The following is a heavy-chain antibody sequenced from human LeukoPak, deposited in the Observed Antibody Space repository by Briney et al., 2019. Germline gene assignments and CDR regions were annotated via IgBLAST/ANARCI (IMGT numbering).Heavy chain of an antibody. V-gene: IGHV3-48*01. Sequence: AGGSLRLSCAASGFSFSTYSMNWVRQAPGKGLEWVSYISYSSNTIYYADSVKGRFTVSRDNAKNSLYLQMNSLRAEDTAVYYCARDRDTSLSYFDYWGQGTLVTVSS. CDR3: ARDRDTSLSYFDY. D-gene: IGHD5-18*01. J-gene: IGHJ4*02. CDR2: ISYSSNTI. CDR1: GFSFSTYS.